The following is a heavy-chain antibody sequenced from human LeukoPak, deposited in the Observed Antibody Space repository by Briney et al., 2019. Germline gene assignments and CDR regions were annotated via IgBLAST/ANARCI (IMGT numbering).Heavy chain of an antibody. CDR3: ARGAVVTALSFDI. V-gene: IGHV4-59*01. J-gene: IGHJ3*02. CDR2: IYYSGST. CDR1: GGSISSYY. Sequence: SETLSLTCTVSGGSISSYYWSWIRQPPGKGLEWIGYIYYSGSTNYNPSLKSRVTISVDTSKNQFSLKLSSVTAADTAVYYCARGAVVTALSFDIWGQGTMVTVSS. D-gene: IGHD2-21*02.